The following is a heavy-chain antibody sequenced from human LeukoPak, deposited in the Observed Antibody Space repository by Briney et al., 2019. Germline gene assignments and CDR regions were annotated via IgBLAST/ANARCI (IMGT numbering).Heavy chain of an antibody. CDR2: IYHSGST. D-gene: IGHD4-17*01. V-gene: IGHV4-38-2*02. CDR1: GGSISSGYY. Sequence: SETLSLTCTVSGGSISSGYYWGWIRQPPGKGLEWIGSIYHSGSTYYNPSLKSRVTISVDTSKNQFSLKLSSVTAADTAVYYCARDINVMTTVDYWGQGTLVTVSS. J-gene: IGHJ4*02. CDR3: ARDINVMTTVDY.